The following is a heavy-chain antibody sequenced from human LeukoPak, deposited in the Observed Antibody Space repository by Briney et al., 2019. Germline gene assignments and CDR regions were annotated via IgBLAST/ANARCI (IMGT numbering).Heavy chain of an antibody. CDR3: ARVDYRSSWSHFDY. V-gene: IGHV3-74*01. D-gene: IGHD6-13*01. CDR1: GFTFSTYW. J-gene: IGHJ4*02. Sequence: GGPLRLSCAASGFTFSTYWMHWVRQAPGKGLVWLSRINTDGSITSYADFVKGRFTISRDNAKNTLYLQMNSLRAEDTAVYYCARVDYRSSWSHFDYWGQGTLVTVSS. CDR2: INTDGSIT.